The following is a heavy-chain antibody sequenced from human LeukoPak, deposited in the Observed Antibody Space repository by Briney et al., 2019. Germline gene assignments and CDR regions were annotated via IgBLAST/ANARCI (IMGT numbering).Heavy chain of an antibody. V-gene: IGHV3-7*01. CDR2: IKQDGSEK. CDR3: ARVGFGGYLYYFDY. Sequence: QPGGSLRLSCATSGFPFSNYWMSWVRQAPGKGLEWVANIKQDGSEKYYVDSVKGRFTISRDNAKNSLYLQMNSLRAEDTAVYYCARVGFGGYLYYFDYWGQGTLVTVSS. CDR1: GFPFSNYW. D-gene: IGHD3-22*01. J-gene: IGHJ4*02.